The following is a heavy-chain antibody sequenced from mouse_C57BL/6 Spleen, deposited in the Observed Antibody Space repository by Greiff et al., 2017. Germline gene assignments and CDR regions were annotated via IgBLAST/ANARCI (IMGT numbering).Heavy chain of an antibody. J-gene: IGHJ4*01. CDR3: ASYYSSMDY. V-gene: IGHV5-17*01. CDR1: GFTFSDYG. CDR2: ISSGSSTI. Sequence: DVKLQESGGGLVKPGGSLKLSCAASGFTFSDYGMHWVRQAPEKGLEWVAYISSGSSTIYYADTVKGRFTISRDNAKNTLFLQMTSLRSEDTAMYYCASYYSSMDYWGQGTSVTVSS.